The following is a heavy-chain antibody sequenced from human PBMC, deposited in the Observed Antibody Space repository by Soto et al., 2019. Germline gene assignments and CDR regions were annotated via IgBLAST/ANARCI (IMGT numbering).Heavy chain of an antibody. Sequence: GGSLRLSCAASTFSLSDYYMSWIRHAPGRGLEWVAYSSSTTSYTNYADSVKGRFTIPRDNAKNSLYLQMKSLRAEDTAVYYCARSSHRGYFFDNWGQGTLVTVS. CDR3: ARSSHRGYFFDN. CDR2: SSSTTSYT. CDR1: TFSLSDYY. D-gene: IGHD3-10*01. J-gene: IGHJ4*02. V-gene: IGHV3-11*06.